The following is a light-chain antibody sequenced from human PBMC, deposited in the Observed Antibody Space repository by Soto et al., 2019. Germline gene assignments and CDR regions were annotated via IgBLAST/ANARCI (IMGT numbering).Light chain of an antibody. CDR1: QSISSY. V-gene: IGKV1-39*01. CDR3: LQVDVYTWT. Sequence: DFRMTQSPSSLSASVGDRVTITCGASQSISSYLNWYQKKPGKAPKRLIYAASSLQSGVPSRLSGSGSGTDLTITISSMKHEDFETYYCLQVDVYTWTFGHGTKVDIK. J-gene: IGKJ1*01. CDR2: AAS.